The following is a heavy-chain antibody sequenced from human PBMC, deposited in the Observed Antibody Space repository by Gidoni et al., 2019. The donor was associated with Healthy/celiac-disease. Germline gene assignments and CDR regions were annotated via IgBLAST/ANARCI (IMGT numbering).Heavy chain of an antibody. CDR2: INAGNGNT. CDR1: GYTFTSYA. J-gene: IGHJ4*02. CDR3: ARDPYYGGNSDLVYFDY. D-gene: IGHD4-17*01. V-gene: IGHV1-3*01. Sequence: QVQLVQSGAEVKKPGASVKVSCKASGYTFTSYAMHWVRQAPGQRLEWMGWINAGNGNTKYSQKFQGRVTITRDTSASTAYMELSSLRSEDTAVYYCARDPYYGGNSDLVYFDYWGQGTLVTVSS.